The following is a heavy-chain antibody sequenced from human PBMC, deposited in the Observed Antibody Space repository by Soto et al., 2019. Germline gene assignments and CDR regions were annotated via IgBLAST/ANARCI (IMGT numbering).Heavy chain of an antibody. CDR2: IFSNDEK. J-gene: IGHJ6*02. V-gene: IGHV2-26*01. D-gene: IGHD3-3*01. CDR1: GFSLSNARMG. CDR3: ARIYYDFLSDYYYYYGRDV. Sequence: QVTLKESGPVLVKSTETLTLTFTVSGFSLSNARMGVSWIRQRPGKALEWLAAIFSNDEKPYSTSLKSRLTNSNDTSKSQVVLTMTNMDPVDTATYYCARIYYDFLSDYYYYYGRDVWGQGTTVTVSS.